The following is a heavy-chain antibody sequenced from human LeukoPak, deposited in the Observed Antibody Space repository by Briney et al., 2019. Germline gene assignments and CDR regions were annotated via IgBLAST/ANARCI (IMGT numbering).Heavy chain of an antibody. J-gene: IGHJ4*02. CDR1: GGSISSYY. D-gene: IGHD6-13*01. CDR2: IYYSGST. Sequence: SETLSLTCTVSGGSISSYYWSWIRQPPGKGLEWIGYIYYSGSTNYNPSLKSRVTISVDTSKNQFSLKLSSVTAADTAVYYCARDFEIAAAEMVVDYWGQGTLVTVSS. V-gene: IGHV4-59*12. CDR3: ARDFEIAAAEMVVDY.